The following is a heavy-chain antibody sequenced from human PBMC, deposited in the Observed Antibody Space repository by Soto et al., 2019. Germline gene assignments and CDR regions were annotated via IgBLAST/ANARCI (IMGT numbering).Heavy chain of an antibody. V-gene: IGHV1-69*02. Sequence: QVQLVQSGAEVKKPGSSVKVSCKALGGTFSSYTISWVRQAPGQGLEWMGRSIPILGIANYAQKFQGRVTITADKSTSTADMELSRRRAENAAVYYCAVVPAANRPDDAFDFWGQGTLVTVSS. J-gene: IGHJ3*01. CDR2: SIPILGIA. CDR3: AVVPAANRPDDAFDF. D-gene: IGHD2-2*01. CDR1: GGTFSSYT.